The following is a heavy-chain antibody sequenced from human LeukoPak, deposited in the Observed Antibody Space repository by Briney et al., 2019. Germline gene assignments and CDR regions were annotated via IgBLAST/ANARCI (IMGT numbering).Heavy chain of an antibody. Sequence: QPGGSLRLSCAASGFTFSSYGMHWVRQAPGKGLEWVAVIWYGGSNKYYADSVKGRFTISRDNSKNTLYLQMNSLRAEDTAVYYCAKIGRFGELDLDAEDWGQGTLVTVSS. V-gene: IGHV3-33*06. D-gene: IGHD3-10*01. J-gene: IGHJ4*02. CDR2: IWYGGSNK. CDR1: GFTFSSYG. CDR3: AKIGRFGELDLDAED.